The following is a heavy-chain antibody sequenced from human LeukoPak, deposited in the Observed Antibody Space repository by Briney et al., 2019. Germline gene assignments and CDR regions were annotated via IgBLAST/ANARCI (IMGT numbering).Heavy chain of an antibody. J-gene: IGHJ6*02. D-gene: IGHD2-2*01. V-gene: IGHV4-34*01. CDR3: ATVPSYGMDV. CDR2: INHSGST. CDR1: GGSFSGYY. Sequence: SETLSLTCAVYGGSFSGYYWSWIRQPPGKGLEWIGEINHSGSTNYNPSLKSRVTISVDTSKNQFSLKLSSVTAADTAVYYCATVPSYGMDVWGQGTTVTVSS.